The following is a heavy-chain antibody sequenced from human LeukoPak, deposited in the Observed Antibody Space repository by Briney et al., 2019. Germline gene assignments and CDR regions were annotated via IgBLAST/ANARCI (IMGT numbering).Heavy chain of an antibody. CDR1: GFTFTNAW. V-gene: IGHV3-15*01. J-gene: IGHJ4*02. CDR2: IKSKSDGGTT. CDR3: TTYQMWGRTEG. D-gene: IGHD7-27*01. Sequence: PGGSLRLSCAASGFTFTNAWMSWVRQAPGKGLEWVGRIKSKSDGGTTDYAAPVKGRFTISRDDSKNTLYLQMNSLKTEDTALYYCTTYQMWGRTEGWGQGTLVTVSS.